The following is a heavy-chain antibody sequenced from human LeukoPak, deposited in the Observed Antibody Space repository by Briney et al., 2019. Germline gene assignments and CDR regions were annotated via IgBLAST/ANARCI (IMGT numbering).Heavy chain of an antibody. D-gene: IGHD7-27*01. V-gene: IGHV3-23*01. J-gene: IGHJ2*01. Sequence: GGSLRLSCTASGFTFSSDAMTWVRQAPGKGLEWVSAISYSSGRTYYADSVKGRFTISRDNSQNTLYLQMNSLRAEDTAVCYCAKVDWGNWHFDLWGRGTPVAISS. CDR2: ISYSSGRT. CDR1: GFTFSSDA. CDR3: AKVDWGNWHFDL.